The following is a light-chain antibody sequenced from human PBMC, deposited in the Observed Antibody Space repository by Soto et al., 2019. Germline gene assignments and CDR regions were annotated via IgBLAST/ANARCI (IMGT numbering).Light chain of an antibody. CDR3: SSYTTGGSYV. CDR2: DVS. Sequence: QAALTQPASVSGSPGLSIAISCTGTSSDVGGYNSVSWYQQHPGKAPKLMIYDVSNRPSGVSHRFSGSKSGNTASLTISGLQAEDEGDYYCSSYTTGGSYVFATGTKLTVL. J-gene: IGLJ1*01. CDR1: SSDVGGYNS. V-gene: IGLV2-14*01.